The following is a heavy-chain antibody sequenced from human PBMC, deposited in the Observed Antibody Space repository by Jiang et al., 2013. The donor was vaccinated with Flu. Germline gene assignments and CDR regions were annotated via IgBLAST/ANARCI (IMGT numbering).Heavy chain of an antibody. J-gene: IGHJ6*02. V-gene: IGHV3-74*01. CDR2: INSGGSNT. CDR1: GFTFSSYW. Sequence: QLVESGGGLVQPGGSLRLSCAASGFTFSSYWMHWVRQAPGKGLVWVSRINSGGSNTGYADSVKGRFTISRDNAKNTLYLQMNSLRAEDTAVYYCAREEAGTLYSSSSRIDYYYGMDVWGQGTTVAVSS. CDR3: AREEAGTLYSSSSRIDYYYGMDV. D-gene: IGHD6-6*01.